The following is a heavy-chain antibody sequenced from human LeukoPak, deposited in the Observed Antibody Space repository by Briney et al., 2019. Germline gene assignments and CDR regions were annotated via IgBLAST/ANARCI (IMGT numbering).Heavy chain of an antibody. J-gene: IGHJ4*02. CDR3: ARYYDSSGYYYVRYFDY. CDR1: GFSLTTSGVG. V-gene: IGHV2-5*02. Sequence: SGPTLAKPTQTLTLTCTFSGFSLTTSGVGVGWIRQPPGKALEWLALIYWDDDKRYRPSLKSRLTITKDTSKNQVVLTMTNMDPVDTATYYCARYYDSSGYYYVRYFDYWGQGTLVTVSS. CDR2: IYWDDDK. D-gene: IGHD3-22*01.